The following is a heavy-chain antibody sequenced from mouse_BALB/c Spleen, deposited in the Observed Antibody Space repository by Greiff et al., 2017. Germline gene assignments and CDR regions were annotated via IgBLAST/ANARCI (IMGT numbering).Heavy chain of an antibody. J-gene: IGHJ4*01. V-gene: IGHV3-8*02. CDR2: ISYSGST. CDR3: ARGGDGYYGAMDY. Sequence: EVKLVESGPSLVKPSQTLSLTCSVTGDSITSGYWNWIRKFPGNKLEYMGYISYSGSTYYNPSLKSRISITRDTSKNQYYLQLNSVTTEDTATYYCARGGDGYYGAMDYWGQGTSVTVSS. CDR1: GDSITSGY. D-gene: IGHD2-3*01.